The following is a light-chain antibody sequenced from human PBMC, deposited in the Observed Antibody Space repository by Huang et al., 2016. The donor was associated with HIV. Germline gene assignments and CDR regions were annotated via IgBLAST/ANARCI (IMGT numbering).Light chain of an antibody. CDR1: QGLANY. V-gene: IGKV3-11*01. J-gene: IGKJ4*01. CDR2: DAS. CDR3: QQRGNWQLT. Sequence: EIVLTQSPATLSLSPGERATLSCRASQGLANYLAWYQQKPGQAPRLLRYDASNRATGIPARFSGSGSGTDFTLTISSLEPEDFAVYYCQQRGNWQLTFGGGTKVEIK.